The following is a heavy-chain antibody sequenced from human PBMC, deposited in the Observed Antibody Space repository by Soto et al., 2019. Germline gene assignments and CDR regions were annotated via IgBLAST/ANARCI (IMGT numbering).Heavy chain of an antibody. Sequence: GASVKVSWKASGYTFTSYAMHWVRQAPGQRLERMGWINAGNGNTKYSQKFQGRATITRDTSASTAYMELRSLRSEDTAVYYCAGGFWIDNSNQLNWFDPWGQGTLVTVSS. CDR3: AGGFWIDNSNQLNWFDP. V-gene: IGHV1-3*01. D-gene: IGHD1-20*01. CDR1: GYTFTSYA. J-gene: IGHJ5*02. CDR2: INAGNGNT.